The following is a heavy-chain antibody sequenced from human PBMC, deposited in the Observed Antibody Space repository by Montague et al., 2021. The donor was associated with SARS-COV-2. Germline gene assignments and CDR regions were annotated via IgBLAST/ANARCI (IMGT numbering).Heavy chain of an antibody. CDR3: ARGSDSYPSGTQYSDL. J-gene: IGHJ2*01. D-gene: IGHD5-18*01. V-gene: IGHV4-59*01. CDR2: IYYSGST. Sequence: SETLSLTCTVSGGSISSYYWSWIRQPPGKALEWIGYIYYSGSTNYNPSLNSRVTISVDTSKNQFSLKLTSVTAADTAVYFCARGSDSYPSGTQYSDLWGRGTLVTVSS. CDR1: GGSISSYY.